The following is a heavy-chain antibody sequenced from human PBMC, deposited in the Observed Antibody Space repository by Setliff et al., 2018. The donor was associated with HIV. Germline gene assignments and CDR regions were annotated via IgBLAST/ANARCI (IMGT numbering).Heavy chain of an antibody. D-gene: IGHD3-3*01. CDR3: ARLRPTAFFDY. V-gene: IGHV1-46*01. Sequence: RASVKVSCKASGYTFSSYSLHWVRQAPGQGLEWMGVINPHGGSTNYAQKFQGRVTMTRDTSTSTVYMELSSLRSDDTAVYYCARLRPTAFFDYWGQGTLVTVSS. CDR2: INPHGGST. CDR1: GYTFSSYS. J-gene: IGHJ4*02.